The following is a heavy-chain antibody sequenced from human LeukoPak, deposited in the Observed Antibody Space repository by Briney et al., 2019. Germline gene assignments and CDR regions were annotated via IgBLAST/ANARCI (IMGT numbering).Heavy chain of an antibody. V-gene: IGHV4-34*01. Sequence: PSETLSLTCAVYGGSFSGYYWSWIRQPPGKGLEWIGEINHSGSTNYNPSLKSRVTISVDTSKNQFSLKLSSVTAADTAVYYCARASGWYSAFDIWGQGTMVTVSS. CDR1: GGSFSGYY. CDR3: ARASGWYSAFDI. D-gene: IGHD6-19*01. J-gene: IGHJ3*02. CDR2: INHSGST.